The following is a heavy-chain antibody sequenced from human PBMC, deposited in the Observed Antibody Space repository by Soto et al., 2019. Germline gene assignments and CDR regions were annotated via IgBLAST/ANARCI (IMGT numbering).Heavy chain of an antibody. J-gene: IGHJ4*02. D-gene: IGHD2-15*01. Sequence: GGSLRLSCAASGFTFDDYAMHWVRQAPGKGLEWVSLISGDGGSTYYADSEKGRITISRDNSKNSLYQQMNSLRTEDAALYYCASSTGVAAIDYWGQGTLVTVSS. CDR1: GFTFDDYA. V-gene: IGHV3-43*02. CDR2: ISGDGGST. CDR3: ASSTGVAAIDY.